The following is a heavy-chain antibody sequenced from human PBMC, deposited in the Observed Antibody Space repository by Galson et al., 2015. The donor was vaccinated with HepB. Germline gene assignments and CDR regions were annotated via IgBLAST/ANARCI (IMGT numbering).Heavy chain of an antibody. V-gene: IGHV3-9*01. Sequence: SLRLSCAASGFTFDDYAMHWVRQAPGKGLEWVSGISWNSGSIGYADSVKGRFTISRDNAKNSLYLQMNSLRAEDTALYYCAKDGRIAAAGTDYYYYYGMDVWGQGTTVTV. CDR2: ISWNSGSI. CDR3: AKDGRIAAAGTDYYYYYGMDV. CDR1: GFTFDDYA. J-gene: IGHJ6*02. D-gene: IGHD6-13*01.